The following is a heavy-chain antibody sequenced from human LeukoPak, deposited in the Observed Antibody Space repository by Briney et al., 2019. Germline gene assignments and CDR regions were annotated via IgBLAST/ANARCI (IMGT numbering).Heavy chain of an antibody. D-gene: IGHD1-20*01. CDR3: TTLGVVTGIPSVVDY. V-gene: IGHV3-15*01. Sequence: PGGSLRLSCTASGFTFSNAWMSWVRQAPGKGLEWVGRIKSKTDGGTTDYAAPVKGRFTISRDDSKNTLYLQMNSLKTEDTAVYYCTTLGVVTGIPSVVDYWGQGTLVTVSS. CDR1: GFTFSNAW. CDR2: IKSKTDGGTT. J-gene: IGHJ4*02.